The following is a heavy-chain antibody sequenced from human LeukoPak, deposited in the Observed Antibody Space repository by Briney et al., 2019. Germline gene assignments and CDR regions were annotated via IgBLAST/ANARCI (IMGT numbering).Heavy chain of an antibody. Sequence: GSSVKVSCEASGGTFSSYAISWVRQAPGQGLEWMGGIIPIFGTANYAQKFQGRVTITADESTSTAYMELSSLRSEDTAVYYCARVEGHYDILTGYQGKYYFDYWGQGTLVTVSS. CDR3: ARVEGHYDILTGYQGKYYFDY. V-gene: IGHV1-69*01. J-gene: IGHJ4*02. CDR2: IIPIFGTA. CDR1: GGTFSSYA. D-gene: IGHD3-9*01.